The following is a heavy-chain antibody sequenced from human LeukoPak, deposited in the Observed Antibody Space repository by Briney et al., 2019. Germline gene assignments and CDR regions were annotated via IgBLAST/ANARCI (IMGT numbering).Heavy chain of an antibody. Sequence: PGGSLRLSCAGSGFTFSSYEMNWVRQAPGKWLEWVSYISSSGSTIYYADSVKGRFTISRDNAKNSLYLQMNSLRAEDTAVYYCARVPSGSYADYWGQGTLVTVSS. CDR1: GFTFSSYE. D-gene: IGHD1-26*01. CDR2: ISSSGSTI. CDR3: ARVPSGSYADY. V-gene: IGHV3-48*03. J-gene: IGHJ4*02.